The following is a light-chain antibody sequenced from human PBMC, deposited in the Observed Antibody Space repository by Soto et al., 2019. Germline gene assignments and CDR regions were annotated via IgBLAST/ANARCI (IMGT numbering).Light chain of an antibody. Sequence: QSVLTQPPSVSGAPGQRVTISCTGSSSNIGAGYDVHWYQQLPGTAPKLLIYGNSNRPSRVPDRFSGSKSGTSASLASTGLQAEDEADYYCQSYARSLSGFYVFGAGTKRTVL. CDR1: SSNIGAGYD. J-gene: IGLJ1*01. CDR3: QSYARSLSGFYV. CDR2: GNS. V-gene: IGLV1-40*01.